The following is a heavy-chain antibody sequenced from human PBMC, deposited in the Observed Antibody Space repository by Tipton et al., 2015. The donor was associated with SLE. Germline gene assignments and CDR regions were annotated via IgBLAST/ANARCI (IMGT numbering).Heavy chain of an antibody. CDR3: ARYGLGSSSWPGAFDI. D-gene: IGHD6-13*01. CDR1: GGSISSSSYY. CDR2: IYYSGST. J-gene: IGHJ3*02. V-gene: IGHV4-39*07. Sequence: TLSLTCTVSGGSISSSSYYWGWIRQPPGKGLEWIGSIYYSGSTYYNPSLKSRVTISVDTSKNQFSLKLSSVTAADTAAYYCARYGLGSSSWPGAFDIWGQGTMVTVSS.